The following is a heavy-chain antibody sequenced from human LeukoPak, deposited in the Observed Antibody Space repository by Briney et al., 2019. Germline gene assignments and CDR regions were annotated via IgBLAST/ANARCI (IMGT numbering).Heavy chain of an antibody. Sequence: PGGSLRLSCAASGFTFSSYSMNWVRQAPGKGLEWVGRIKRKTDGETTDYAAPVKGRFTISRDDSENTLYLQMNSLKTEDTAVYYCTTSSLRFLEWLFLSWGQGTLVTVSS. J-gene: IGHJ5*02. CDR2: IKRKTDGETT. V-gene: IGHV3-15*01. CDR1: GFTFSSYS. CDR3: TTSSLRFLEWLFLS. D-gene: IGHD3-3*01.